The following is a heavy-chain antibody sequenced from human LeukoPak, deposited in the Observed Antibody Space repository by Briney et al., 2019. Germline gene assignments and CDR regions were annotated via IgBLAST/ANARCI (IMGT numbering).Heavy chain of an antibody. V-gene: IGHV1-2*02. CDR1: GYTFTDYY. J-gene: IGHJ4*02. CDR3: STLKETDY. Sequence: ASVKVSCKTSGYTFTDYYMHWVRQAPGQGLEWMGWINPNGGDTNYAQKFQGRVTMTRDTSISTAYMELSWLTPDDTAVYHCSTLKETDYWGQGTLVTVSS. CDR2: INPNGGDT.